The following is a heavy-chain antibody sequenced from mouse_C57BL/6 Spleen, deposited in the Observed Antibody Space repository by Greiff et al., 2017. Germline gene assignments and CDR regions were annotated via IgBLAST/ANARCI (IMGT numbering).Heavy chain of an antibody. D-gene: IGHD1-1*01. CDR2: IDPANGNT. J-gene: IGHJ1*03. CDR1: GFNIKNTY. V-gene: IGHV14-3*01. CDR3: AAAYGSSPDGCFEV. Sequence: EVQLQQSVAELVRPGASVKLSCTASGFNIKNTYMHWVKQRPEQGLEWMGRIDPANGNTKYAPKFQGKATITADTSSNTAYLQLSNLTSEDTAIEYCAAAYGSSPDGCFEVWGTGTTVTVSS.